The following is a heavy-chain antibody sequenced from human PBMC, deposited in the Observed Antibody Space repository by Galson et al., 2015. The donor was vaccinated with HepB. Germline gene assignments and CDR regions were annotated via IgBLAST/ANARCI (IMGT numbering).Heavy chain of an antibody. Sequence: SLRLSCAASGFTFRTYGITWIRQAPGKGLEWVSHINSDSTKYYADSVKGRFTISRDNAKNTLYLQIDSLRTEDTAVYYCAKGGDSSRSLNNWFDPWGQGTLVIVSS. CDR2: INSDSTK. J-gene: IGHJ5*02. D-gene: IGHD6-13*01. V-gene: IGHV3-48*01. CDR3: AKGGDSSRSLNNWFDP. CDR1: GFTFRTYG.